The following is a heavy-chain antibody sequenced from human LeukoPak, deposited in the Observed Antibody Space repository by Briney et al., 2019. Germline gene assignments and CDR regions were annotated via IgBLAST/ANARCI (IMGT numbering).Heavy chain of an antibody. J-gene: IGHJ3*02. CDR2: IIPILGIA. CDR1: GGTFSSYT. CDR3: ALAAADDAFDI. V-gene: IGHV1-69*02. Sequence: ASVKVSCKASGGTFSSYTISRVRQAPGQGLEWMGRIIPILGIANYAQKFQGRVTITADKSTSTAYMELSSLRSEDTAVYYCALAAADDAFDIWGQGTMVTVSS. D-gene: IGHD6-13*01.